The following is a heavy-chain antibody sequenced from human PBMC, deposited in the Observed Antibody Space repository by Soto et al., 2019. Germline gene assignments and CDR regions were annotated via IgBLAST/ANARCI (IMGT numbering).Heavy chain of an antibody. CDR3: AKALGYYDFWSGYDAFDI. Sequence: GGSLRLSCAASGFTFSSYAMSWVRQAPGKGLEWVSAISGSGGSTYYADSVKGRFTISRDNSKNTLYLQMNSLRAEDMAVYYCAKALGYYDFWSGYDAFDIWGQGTMVTVSS. CDR1: GFTFSSYA. J-gene: IGHJ3*02. V-gene: IGHV3-23*01. CDR2: ISGSGGST. D-gene: IGHD3-3*01.